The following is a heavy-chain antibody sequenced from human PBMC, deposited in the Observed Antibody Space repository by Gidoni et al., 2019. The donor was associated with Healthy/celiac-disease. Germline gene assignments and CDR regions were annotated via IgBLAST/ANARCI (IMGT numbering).Heavy chain of an antibody. CDR2: INPNSGGT. CDR3: ARVLARKLGATPWYYYGMDV. V-gene: IGHV1-2*02. Sequence: QVQLVQSGAEVKKPGASVKVSCKASEYTFTGYYMHWVRQAPGQGLEWMGWINPNSGGTNYAQKFQGRVTMTRDTSISTAYMELSRLRSDDTAVYYCARVLARKLGATPWYYYGMDVWGQGTTVTVSS. CDR1: EYTFTGYY. D-gene: IGHD1-26*01. J-gene: IGHJ6*02.